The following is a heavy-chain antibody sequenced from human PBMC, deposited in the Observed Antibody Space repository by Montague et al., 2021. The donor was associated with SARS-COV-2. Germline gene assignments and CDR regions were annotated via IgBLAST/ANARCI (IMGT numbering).Heavy chain of an antibody. J-gene: IGHJ4*02. CDR2: IYHDGST. CDR1: GGGSISSSHW. Sequence: SETLSLTCTVSGGGSISSSHWWSWVRQPPGKGLEWIGEIYHDGSTYYHPSLKSRLTISVDKSKNQFSLKLSSVTAADTAVYYCARFTSTGSGSYYIFDYWGQGTLVTVSS. CDR3: ARFTSTGSGSYYIFDY. D-gene: IGHD1-26*01. V-gene: IGHV4-4*02.